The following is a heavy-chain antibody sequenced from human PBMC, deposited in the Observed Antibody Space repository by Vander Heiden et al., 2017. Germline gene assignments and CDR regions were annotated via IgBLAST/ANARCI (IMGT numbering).Heavy chain of an antibody. Sequence: SYYWGWIRQPPGKGLEWIGRIYYSGSTYYNPSLKSRVTISGDTSKNQFALKLSSVTAADTAVYYCARQAKQQQQLGKDTRKKNNWFDPWGQGTLVTVSS. D-gene: IGHD6-13*01. V-gene: IGHV4-39*01. CDR3: ARQAKQQQQLGKDTRKKNNWFDP. CDR1: SYY. J-gene: IGHJ5*02. CDR2: IYYSGST.